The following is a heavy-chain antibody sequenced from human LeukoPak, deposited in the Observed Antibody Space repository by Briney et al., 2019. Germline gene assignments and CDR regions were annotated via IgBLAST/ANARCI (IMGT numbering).Heavy chain of an antibody. CDR3: ARAGYCSSTSCPYRY. CDR1: GFTFSDYY. D-gene: IGHD2-2*01. J-gene: IGHJ4*02. V-gene: IGHV3-11*04. CDR2: ISSSGSTI. Sequence: GGSLRLSCAASGFTFSDYYMSWIRQAPGKGLEWVSYISSSGSTIYYADSVKGRFTISRDNAKNSLYLQMNSLRAEDTAVYYCARAGYCSSTSCPYRYWGQGTLVTVSS.